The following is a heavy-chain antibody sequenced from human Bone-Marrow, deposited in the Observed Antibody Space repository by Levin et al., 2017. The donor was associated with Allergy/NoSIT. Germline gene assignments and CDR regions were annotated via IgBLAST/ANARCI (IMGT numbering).Heavy chain of an antibody. CDR1: GYTFTVYY. D-gene: IGHD1-26*01. J-gene: IGHJ5*02. CDR3: ARGIVIGASKMFDL. CDR2: INPNGGGT. Sequence: GASVKVSCKASGYTFTVYYIHWVRQVPGQGLEWMGWINPNGGGTNYAQKFQGRVTMTRDTSINTAYMELSRLTSDDPAVYYCARGIVIGASKMFDLWGQGTLVTVSS. V-gene: IGHV1-2*02.